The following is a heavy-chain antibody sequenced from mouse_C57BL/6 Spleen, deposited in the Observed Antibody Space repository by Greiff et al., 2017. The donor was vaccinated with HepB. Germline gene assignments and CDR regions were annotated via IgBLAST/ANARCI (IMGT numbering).Heavy chain of an antibody. CDR2: IHPNSGST. J-gene: IGHJ4*01. CDR1: GYTFTSYW. D-gene: IGHD1-1*01. V-gene: IGHV1-64*01. Sequence: QVQLQQPGAELVKPGASVKLSCKASGYTFTSYWMHWVKQRPGQGLEWIGMIHPNSGSTNYNEKFKSKATLTVDKSSSTAYMQLSSLTSEDSAVYYCARFTTVVATDAMDYWGQGTSVTVSS. CDR3: ARFTTVVATDAMDY.